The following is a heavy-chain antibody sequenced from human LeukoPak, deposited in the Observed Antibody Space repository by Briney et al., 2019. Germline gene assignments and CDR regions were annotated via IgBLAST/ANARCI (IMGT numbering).Heavy chain of an antibody. V-gene: IGHV3-9*01. CDR3: ANASSGSSTNFFDF. CDR1: GFTFDDYA. CDR2: TSWNSGHI. D-gene: IGHD2-2*01. Sequence: GGSLRLSCAASGFTFDDYAMHWVRQAPGKGLECVSGTSWNSGHIDYADSVKGRFTISRDNANNSLYLQMNSLRAEDTAFYYCANASSGSSTNFFDFWGQGTLVTVSS. J-gene: IGHJ4*02.